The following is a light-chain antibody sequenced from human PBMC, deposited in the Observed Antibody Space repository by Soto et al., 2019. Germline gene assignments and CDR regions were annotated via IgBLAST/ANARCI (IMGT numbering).Light chain of an antibody. Sequence: EIVLTQSPGTLCLSPGERATLSCRASQSVSSSYLGWYQQKPGQAPRLLIYGASSRATGIPDRFSGSGSGTDFSLTISRLEPEDFAVYYCQQYGSSPFTFGPGTKVDIK. CDR1: QSVSSSY. J-gene: IGKJ3*01. V-gene: IGKV3-20*01. CDR2: GAS. CDR3: QQYGSSPFT.